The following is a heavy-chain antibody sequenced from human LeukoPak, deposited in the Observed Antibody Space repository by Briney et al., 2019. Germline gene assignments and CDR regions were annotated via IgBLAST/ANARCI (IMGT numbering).Heavy chain of an antibody. CDR1: GYSFTVYY. J-gene: IGHJ4*02. CDR2: FNPNSGDT. D-gene: IGHD6-19*01. Sequence: ASGKVSCKSSGYSFTVYYMHWVRESPGQGLEWMAGFNPNSGDTNYAMKFQGRVTMTRDTSISTAYMELTRLTSDDTAVYYCARMGIAVAGYDYWGQGTLVTVSS. V-gene: IGHV1-2*02. CDR3: ARMGIAVAGYDY.